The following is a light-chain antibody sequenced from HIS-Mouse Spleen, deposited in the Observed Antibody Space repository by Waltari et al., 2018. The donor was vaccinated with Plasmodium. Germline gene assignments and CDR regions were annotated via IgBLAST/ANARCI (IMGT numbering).Light chain of an antibody. CDR2: EDS. Sequence: SYELTQPPSVSVSPGQTARTTCSGDALPNKYDYWYTQKSGQAPVLVIYEDSKRPSGIPERFSGSSSGTMATLTISGAQVEDEADYYCYSTDSSGNHRVFGGGTKLTVL. CDR3: YSTDSSGNHRV. V-gene: IGLV3-10*01. CDR1: ALPNKY. J-gene: IGLJ3*02.